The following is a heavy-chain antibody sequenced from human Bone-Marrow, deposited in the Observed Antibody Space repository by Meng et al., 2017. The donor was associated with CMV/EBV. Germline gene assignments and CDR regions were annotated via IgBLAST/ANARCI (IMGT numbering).Heavy chain of an antibody. V-gene: IGHV4-39*01. CDR3: ARNLGHYDFWSGPIEGGMYV. CDR1: GGSISSSSYY. J-gene: IGHJ6*02. D-gene: IGHD3-3*01. CDR2: IYYSGST. Sequence: SETLSLTCTVSGGSISSSSYYWGWIRQPPGKGLEWIGSIYYSGSTYYNPSLKSRVTISVDTSKNQFSLKLSSVTAADTAVYYCARNLGHYDFWSGPIEGGMYVWGQGTTVTVSS.